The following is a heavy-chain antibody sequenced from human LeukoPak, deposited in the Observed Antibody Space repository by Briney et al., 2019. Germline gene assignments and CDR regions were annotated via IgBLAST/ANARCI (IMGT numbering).Heavy chain of an antibody. CDR2: INPNSGGT. J-gene: IGHJ4*02. V-gene: IGHV1-2*02. D-gene: IGHD4-17*01. Sequence: ASVTVSYKASGHPFTVYYIHWLGQAPGQGLEWMGWINPNSGGTNYAQKFQGRVTMTSDTSITTAYMDLSRLTSDDTAVYYCAREISDYASAYWGQGTLVTVSS. CDR1: GHPFTVYY. CDR3: AREISDYASAY.